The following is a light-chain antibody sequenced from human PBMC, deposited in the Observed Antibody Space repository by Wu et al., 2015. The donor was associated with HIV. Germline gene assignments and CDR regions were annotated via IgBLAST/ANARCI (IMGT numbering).Light chain of an antibody. J-gene: IGKJ4*01. V-gene: IGKV1-5*03. CDR2: KAS. CDR3: QQHGSSPGTT. Sequence: DIQMTQSPSTLSASVGDRVTITCRASQSINDYLAWYQQKPGKAPKLLIYKASTLQSGVPSRFSGSGSGTEFTLTISRLEPEDFAVYYCQQHGSSPGTTFGGGTKVEIE. CDR1: QSINDY.